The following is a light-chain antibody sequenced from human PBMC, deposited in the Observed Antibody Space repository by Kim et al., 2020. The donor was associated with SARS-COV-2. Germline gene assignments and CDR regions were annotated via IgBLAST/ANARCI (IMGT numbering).Light chain of an antibody. CDR1: QSVLYSSNNKNY. J-gene: IGKJ5*01. CDR3: QQYYSTPLT. V-gene: IGKV4-1*01. Sequence: DIVMTQSPDSLAVSLRERATINCKSSQSVLYSSNNKNYLAWYQQKPGQPPKLLIYWASTRESGVPDRFSGSGYGTDFTLTISSLQAEDVAVYYCQQYYSTPLTFGQGTRLEIK. CDR2: WAS.